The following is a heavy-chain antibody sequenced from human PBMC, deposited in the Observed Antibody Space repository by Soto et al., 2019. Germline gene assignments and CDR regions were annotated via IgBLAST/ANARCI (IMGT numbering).Heavy chain of an antibody. CDR2: IYYSGST. CDR1: GGSISSSSYY. J-gene: IGHJ4*02. V-gene: IGHV4-39*01. Sequence: SETLSLTCTFSGGSISSSSYYWGWIRQPPGKGLEWIGSIYYSGSTYYNPSLKSRATISVDTSKNQFSLKLSSVTAADTAVYYCARHTPAISISDHWGQGTLVTVSS. CDR3: ARHTPAISISDH. D-gene: IGHD2-15*01.